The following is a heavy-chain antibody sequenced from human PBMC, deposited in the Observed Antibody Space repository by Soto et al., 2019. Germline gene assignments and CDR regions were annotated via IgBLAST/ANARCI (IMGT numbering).Heavy chain of an antibody. CDR3: AKGVPGIAVAGTGYFQH. Sequence: GGSLRLSCAASGFTFSTYAMIWVRQAPGKGLEWVSVITGSGGSTYYADSVKGRFTISRDTSKNTLFLQMNSLRAEDTAVYYCAKGVPGIAVAGTGYFQHWGQGTLVTVS. J-gene: IGHJ1*01. D-gene: IGHD6-19*01. V-gene: IGHV3-23*01. CDR1: GFTFSTYA. CDR2: ITGSGGST.